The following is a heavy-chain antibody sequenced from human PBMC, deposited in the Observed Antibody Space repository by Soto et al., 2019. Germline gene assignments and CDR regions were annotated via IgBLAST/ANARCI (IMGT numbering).Heavy chain of an antibody. J-gene: IGHJ4*02. CDR1: GGSISSYY. V-gene: IGHV4-4*07. CDR3: ARDHLEVGTGKGPVDY. CDR2: IYTSGST. Sequence: QVQLQESGPGLVKPSETLSLTCTVSGGSISSYYWSWIRQPAGKGLEWIGRIYTSGSTNYNPSLKSRVTMSVDTSKNQFSLKLSSVTAADTAVYYCARDHLEVGTGKGPVDYWGQGTLVTVSS. D-gene: IGHD2-21*01.